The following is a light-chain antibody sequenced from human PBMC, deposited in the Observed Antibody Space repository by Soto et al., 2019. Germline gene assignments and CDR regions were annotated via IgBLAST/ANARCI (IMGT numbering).Light chain of an antibody. J-gene: IGLJ2*01. CDR1: SRDVGGYNF. Sequence: QSVLTQPPSASGSPGQSVTISGTGTSRDVGGYNFVAWYQQHPGKAPKLMIYDVTERPSGVPDRFSGSKSGNTASLTVSGHQGEDEADYYCTSYAGSNIPVLFGGGTKLTVL. CDR2: DVT. CDR3: TSYAGSNIPVL. V-gene: IGLV2-8*01.